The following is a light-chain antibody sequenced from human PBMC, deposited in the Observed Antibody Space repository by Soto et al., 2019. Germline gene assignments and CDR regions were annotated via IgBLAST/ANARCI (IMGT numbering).Light chain of an antibody. CDR2: YDS. CDR3: QVWDITTDHYV. V-gene: IGLV3-21*04. CDR1: NIGSKR. J-gene: IGLJ1*01. Sequence: SYELTQPPSVSVAPEKTARLTCGGDNIGSKRVHWYRQKPGQAPVLVIYYDSDRPSGIPERFSGPNSGNTATLTINRGEDGDEADYYCQVWDITTDHYVSGTGTKLTVL.